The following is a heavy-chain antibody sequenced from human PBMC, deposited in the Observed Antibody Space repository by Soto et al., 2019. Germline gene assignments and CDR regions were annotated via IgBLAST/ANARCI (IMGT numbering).Heavy chain of an antibody. Sequence: SETLSLTCTVSGGSISSSSYYWGWIRQPPGKGLEWIGCIYYSGSTNYNPSLKSRVTISVDTSKNQFSLKLSSVTAADTAVYYCARDTGATDYWGQGTLVTVSS. CDR2: IYYSGST. CDR3: ARDTGATDY. V-gene: IGHV4-39*07. CDR1: GGSISSSSYY. J-gene: IGHJ4*02. D-gene: IGHD1-26*01.